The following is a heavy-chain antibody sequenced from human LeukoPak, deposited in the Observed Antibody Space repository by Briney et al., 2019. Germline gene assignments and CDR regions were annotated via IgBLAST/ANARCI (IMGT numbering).Heavy chain of an antibody. J-gene: IGHJ4*02. D-gene: IGHD5-24*01. CDR2: IYTSGST. CDR1: GGSISSGSYY. CDR3: ARGDGYNFWSFRY. V-gene: IGHV4-61*02. Sequence: PSQTLSLTCTVSGGSISSGSYYWSWIRQPAGKGLEWIGRIYTSGSTNYNPSLMSRVTISVDTSKNQFSLKLSSVTAADTAVYYCARGDGYNFWSFRYWGQGTLVTVSS.